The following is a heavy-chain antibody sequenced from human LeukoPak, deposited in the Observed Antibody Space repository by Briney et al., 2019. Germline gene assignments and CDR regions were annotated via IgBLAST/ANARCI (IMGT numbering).Heavy chain of an antibody. Sequence: GASVKVSCKASGYTFTSYDINWVRQATGQGLEWMGWMNPNSGNTGYAQKFQGRVTMTRNTSISTAYMELSSLRSEDTAVYYCASSIVGGDFWSSGYYGMDVWGQGTTVTVSS. D-gene: IGHD3-3*01. J-gene: IGHJ6*02. V-gene: IGHV1-8*01. CDR1: GYTFTSYD. CDR3: ASSIVGGDFWSSGYYGMDV. CDR2: MNPNSGNT.